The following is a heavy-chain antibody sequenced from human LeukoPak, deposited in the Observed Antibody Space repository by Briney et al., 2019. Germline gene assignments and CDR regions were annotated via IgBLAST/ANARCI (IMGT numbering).Heavy chain of an antibody. J-gene: IGHJ6*03. CDR2: IWYDGSNK. V-gene: IGHV3-33*07. CDR3: ARARGWQPNYYYYYMDV. CDR1: GFTFNSYA. Sequence: PGGSLRLSCIPSGFTFNSYAMFWVRQAPGKGLEWVSLIWYDGSNKYYADSVKGRFTISRDNSKNTLFLQMNSLRAEDTAVYCCARARGWQPNYYYYYMDVWGTGTTVTVSS. D-gene: IGHD2-15*01.